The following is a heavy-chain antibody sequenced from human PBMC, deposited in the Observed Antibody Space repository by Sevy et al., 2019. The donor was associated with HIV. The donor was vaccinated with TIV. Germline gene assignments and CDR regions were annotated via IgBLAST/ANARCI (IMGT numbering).Heavy chain of an antibody. V-gene: IGHV3-53*01. D-gene: IGHD2-15*01. CDR1: GFTVSSNY. CDR2: IYSGGSK. J-gene: IGHJ6*02. Sequence: GGSLRLSCAASGFTVSSNYMSWVRQAPGKGLEWVSVIYSGGSKYYAHSVKGRFTISRDNSKNTLYLQMNSMRAVDTAVYYCSRVNCSGGSCYYYYGMDVWGQGTTVTVSS. CDR3: SRVNCSGGSCYYYYGMDV.